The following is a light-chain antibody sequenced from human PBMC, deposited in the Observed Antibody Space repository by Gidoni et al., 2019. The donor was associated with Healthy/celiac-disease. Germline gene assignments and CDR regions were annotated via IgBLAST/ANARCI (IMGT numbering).Light chain of an antibody. V-gene: IGLV2-11*01. J-gene: IGLJ3*02. CDR2: DVS. Sequence: QSPLTQPRSVSRSPGQSVTISWTGTGSDVGGYNYGSCFQHHPGKAPKLMIYDVSQRPSGVPDRFSGSKSGNTASLTISGLQAEDGADYYCCSYAGSYTWVFGGGTKLTVL. CDR3: CSYAGSYTWV. CDR1: GSDVGGYNY.